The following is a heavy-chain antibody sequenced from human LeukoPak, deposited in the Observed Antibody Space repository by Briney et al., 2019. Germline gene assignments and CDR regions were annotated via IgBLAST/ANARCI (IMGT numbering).Heavy chain of an antibody. D-gene: IGHD3-10*01. CDR3: ARDLPFYGSGSYAYYFDY. V-gene: IGHV1-18*04. CDR1: GYTFTGYY. CDR2: ISAYNGNT. Sequence: GASVKGSCKASGYTFTGYYMHWVRQAPGQGLEWMGWISAYNGNTNYAQKLQGRVTMTTDTSTSTAYMELRSLRSDDTAVYYCARDLPFYGSGSYAYYFDYWGQGTLVTVSS. J-gene: IGHJ4*02.